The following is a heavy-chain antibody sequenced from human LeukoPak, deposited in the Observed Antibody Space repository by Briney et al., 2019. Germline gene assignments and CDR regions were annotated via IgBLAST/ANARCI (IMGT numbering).Heavy chain of an antibody. V-gene: IGHV3-53*01. CDR2: IYIGGTT. CDR1: GFTVSSNY. Sequence: GGSLRLSCAASGFTVSSNYMSWVRQAPGKGLEWVSFIYIGGTTYYADSVKGRFTISRDNSKNTLYLQMNSLRAEDTAVYYCATRAGSYGYYFDYWGQGTLVTVSS. D-gene: IGHD3-10*01. J-gene: IGHJ4*02. CDR3: ATRAGSYGYYFDY.